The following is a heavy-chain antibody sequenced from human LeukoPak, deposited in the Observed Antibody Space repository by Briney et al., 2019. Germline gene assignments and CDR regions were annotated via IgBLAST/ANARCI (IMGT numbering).Heavy chain of an antibody. D-gene: IGHD2-2*03. CDR1: GFTFSSYA. CDR3: ASQIRGLDIVVVPAAIRDNWFDP. Sequence: GGSLRLSCAASGFTFSSYAMSWVRQAPGKGLEWVSAISGSGGSAYFADSVKGRFTISRDNAKNSLYLQMNSLRAEDTAVYYCASQIRGLDIVVVPAAIRDNWFDPWGQGTLVTVSS. CDR2: ISGSGGSA. V-gene: IGHV3-23*01. J-gene: IGHJ5*02.